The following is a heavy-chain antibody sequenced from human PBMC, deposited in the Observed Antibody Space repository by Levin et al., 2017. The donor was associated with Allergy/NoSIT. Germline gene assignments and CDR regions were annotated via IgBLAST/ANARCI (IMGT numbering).Heavy chain of an antibody. J-gene: IGHJ3*02. Sequence: GGSLRLSCAASGFTFSSYAMHWVRQAPGKGLEWVAVISYDGSNKYYADSVKGRFTISRDNSKNTLYLQMNSLRAEDTAVYYCAREQKNYDYVWGSYRRPDAFDIWGQGTMVTVSS. D-gene: IGHD3-16*02. CDR2: ISYDGSNK. CDR1: GFTFSSYA. CDR3: AREQKNYDYVWGSYRRPDAFDI. V-gene: IGHV3-30-3*01.